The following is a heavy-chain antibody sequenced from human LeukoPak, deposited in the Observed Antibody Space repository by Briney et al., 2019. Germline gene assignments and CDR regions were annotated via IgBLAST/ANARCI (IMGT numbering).Heavy chain of an antibody. Sequence: SVKVSCKASGGTFSSYAISWVRQAPGQGLEWMGGIIPIFGTANYAQKFQGRVTITADKSTSTAYMELSSLRSEDTAVYYCARLGVYYDILTGFGPWGQGTLVTVSS. D-gene: IGHD3-9*01. J-gene: IGHJ5*02. V-gene: IGHV1-69*06. CDR1: GGTFSSYA. CDR2: IIPIFGTA. CDR3: ARLGVYYDILTGFGP.